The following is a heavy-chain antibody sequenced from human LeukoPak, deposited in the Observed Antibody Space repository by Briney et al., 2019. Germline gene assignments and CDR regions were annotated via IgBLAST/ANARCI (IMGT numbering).Heavy chain of an antibody. D-gene: IGHD3-22*01. CDR1: GGSISSYY. CDR2: IYYSGST. CDR3: ASTNYYDSSGYQEDY. V-gene: IGHV4-59*08. Sequence: SETLSLTCTVSGGSISSYYWSWIRQPPGKGLEWIGYIYYSGSTNYNPSLKSRVTISVDTSKNQFSLKLSSVTAADTAVYYCASTNYYDSSGYQEDYWGQGTLVTVSS. J-gene: IGHJ4*02.